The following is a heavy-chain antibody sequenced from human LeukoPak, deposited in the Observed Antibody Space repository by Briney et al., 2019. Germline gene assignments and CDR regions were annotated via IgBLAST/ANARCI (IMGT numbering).Heavy chain of an antibody. CDR1: GFTFSSNY. J-gene: IGHJ6*03. D-gene: IGHD1-26*01. CDR3: VRANGELRGKTYYSYMAV. CDR2: VYSGGNT. V-gene: IGHV3-53*01. Sequence: SGGSLRLSCAASGFTFSSNYMSWVCQAAGKGLEYVSIVYSGGNTSYSDSVNGRFTLSRANSWNTLYLQMNSMRAEDTSVYYWVRANGELRGKTYYSYMAVWGKGTTVPV.